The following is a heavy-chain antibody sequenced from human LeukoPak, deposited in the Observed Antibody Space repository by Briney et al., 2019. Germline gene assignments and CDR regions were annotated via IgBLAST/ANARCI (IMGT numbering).Heavy chain of an antibody. D-gene: IGHD5-24*01. CDR2: ISGSGGST. CDR3: AKDLINRYLDRAQIREGAYFQH. J-gene: IGHJ1*01. V-gene: IGHV3-23*01. Sequence: GGSLRLSCAASGFTFSSYAMSWVRQAPGKGLEWVSAISGSGGSTYYADSVKGRFTISRDNSKNTLYLQMNSLRAEDTAVYYCAKDLINRYLDRAQIREGAYFQHWGQGTLVTVSS. CDR1: GFTFSSYA.